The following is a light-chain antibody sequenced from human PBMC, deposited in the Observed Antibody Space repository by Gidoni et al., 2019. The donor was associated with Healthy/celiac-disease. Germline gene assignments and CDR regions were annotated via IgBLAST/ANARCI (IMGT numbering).Light chain of an antibody. CDR2: GAS. V-gene: IGKV3-20*01. CDR3: QQYGSSWT. CDR1: QSVSSSY. Sequence: IVLTQSPGTLSLSPGERATLSCRASQSVSSSYLAWYQQKPGQAPRLLIYGASSRATGIPDRLSGSGSGTDFTLTISRLEPEDFAVYYCQQYGSSWTFGQGTKVEIK. J-gene: IGKJ1*01.